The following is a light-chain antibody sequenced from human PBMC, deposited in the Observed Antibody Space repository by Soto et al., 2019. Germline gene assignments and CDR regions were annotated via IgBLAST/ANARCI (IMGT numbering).Light chain of an antibody. Sequence: QSVLTQPPSVSGAPGQRVTISCTGSSSNIGAGYDVHWYQQLPGTAPKLLIYGNNNRPSGVPDRFSGSKSGTSASLAITGLQAEDEADYSCQSYVSRLSGSVVFFGGPKLTVL. CDR3: QSYVSRLSGSVV. V-gene: IGLV1-40*01. CDR2: GNN. J-gene: IGLJ2*01. CDR1: SSNIGAGYD.